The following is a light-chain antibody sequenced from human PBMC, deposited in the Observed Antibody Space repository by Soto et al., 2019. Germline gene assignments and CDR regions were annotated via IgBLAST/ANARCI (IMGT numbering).Light chain of an antibody. CDR1: QSVSSN. V-gene: IGKV3-15*01. Sequence: EIVMPKSPATLYLSPGERAPLSCRPSQSVSSNLAWYQQKPGQAPRLLIYGASTRATGIPARFSGSGSGTEFTLTISSLQSEDFAVYYCQQYNNWPPWTFGQGTKVEIK. CDR2: GAS. CDR3: QQYNNWPPWT. J-gene: IGKJ1*01.